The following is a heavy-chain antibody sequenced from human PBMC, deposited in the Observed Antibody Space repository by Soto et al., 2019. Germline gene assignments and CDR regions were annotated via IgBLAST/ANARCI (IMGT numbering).Heavy chain of an antibody. CDR2: IYSGGST. D-gene: IGHD3-10*01. CDR3: ARTRPGYYYMAV. Sequence: EVQLVESGGGLVQPGGSLRLSCAASGFTVSSNYMSWVRQAPGKGLEWVSVIYSGGSTYYSDSVKGRFTISRDNSKNTMYLQKNRLRADNTLVYYCARTRPGYYYMAVWGKGTTVTVSS. J-gene: IGHJ6*03. V-gene: IGHV3-66*01. CDR1: GFTVSSNY.